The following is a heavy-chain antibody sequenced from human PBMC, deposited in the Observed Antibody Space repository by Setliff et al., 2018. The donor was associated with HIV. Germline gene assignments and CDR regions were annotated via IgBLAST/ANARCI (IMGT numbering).Heavy chain of an antibody. CDR1: GYTFTGYY. D-gene: IGHD3-3*01. V-gene: IGHV1-2*02. CDR3: ARAPTLFGVEYYYYFGMDV. J-gene: IGHJ6*02. Sequence: ASVKVSCKASGYTFTGYYMHWVRQAPGQGLEWMGWINPHSGDTNYAQKFQDRVTMTRDTSVNIAYMQLSRLRSDDTAVYYCARAPTLFGVEYYYYFGMDVWGQGTTVTDSS. CDR2: INPHSGDT.